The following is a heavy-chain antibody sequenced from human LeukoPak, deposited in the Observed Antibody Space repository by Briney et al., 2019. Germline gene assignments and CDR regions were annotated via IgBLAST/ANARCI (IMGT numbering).Heavy chain of an antibody. D-gene: IGHD1-1*01. CDR3: ARVVPRLDGSAYNQYDY. J-gene: IGHJ4*02. CDR2: ISSNGGSI. CDR1: GFTFSSYA. Sequence: PGGSLRLSCAASGFTFSSYAMHWVRQAPGEGLEYVSGISSNGGSIYYANSVKGRFTISRDNSKNTLYLQMGSLRAEDMAVYYCARVVPRLDGSAYNQYDYWGQGTLVTVSS. V-gene: IGHV3-64*01.